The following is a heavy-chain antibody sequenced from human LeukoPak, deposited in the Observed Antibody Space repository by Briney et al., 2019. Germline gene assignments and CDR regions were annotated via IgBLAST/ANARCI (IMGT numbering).Heavy chain of an antibody. D-gene: IGHD4-17*01. CDR1: GYTFTSYA. CDR2: INAGNGNT. Sequence: GSVKVSCKASGYTFTSYAMHWVRQAPGQRLEWMGWINAGNGNTKYLQKFQGRFTITRDTSASTAYMELNSLRSEDTAVYYCARSTTVSSRLPDYWGQGTLVTVSS. V-gene: IGHV1-3*01. CDR3: ARSTTVSSRLPDY. J-gene: IGHJ4*02.